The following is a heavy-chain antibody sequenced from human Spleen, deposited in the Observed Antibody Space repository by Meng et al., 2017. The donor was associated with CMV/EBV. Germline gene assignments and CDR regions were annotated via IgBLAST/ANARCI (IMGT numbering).Heavy chain of an antibody. CDR1: GFAFSDYY. J-gene: IGHJ6*02. V-gene: IGHV3-11*04. D-gene: IGHD1-7*01. CDR3: ARDRTGTSGFYYYYGMDV. CDR2: ISSSGSTI. Sequence: GGSLRLSCAASGFAFSDYYMTWIRQAPGMGLEWVSYISSSGSTIYYADSVQGRFTISRDNAKNSLYLQLNSLRAEDTAVYYCARDRTGTSGFYYYYGMDVWGQGTTVTVSS.